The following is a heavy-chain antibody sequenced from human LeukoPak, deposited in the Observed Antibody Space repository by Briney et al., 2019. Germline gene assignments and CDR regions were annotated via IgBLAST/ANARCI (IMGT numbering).Heavy chain of an antibody. D-gene: IGHD6-13*01. CDR1: GFTVSSNE. V-gene: IGHV3-23*01. CDR2: IIANGGRT. CDR3: AKVTAWYSSSWYLAN. Sequence: GGSLRLSCAASGFTVSSNEMSWVRQAPGKGLEWVSIIIANGGRTYYADSVKGRFTISRDNSKNTLSLQMNSLRAEDTAVYHCAKVTAWYSSSWYLANWGQGTLVTVSS. J-gene: IGHJ4*02.